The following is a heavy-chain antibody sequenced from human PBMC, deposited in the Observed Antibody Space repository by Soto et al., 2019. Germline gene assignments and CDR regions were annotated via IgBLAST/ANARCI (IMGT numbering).Heavy chain of an antibody. D-gene: IGHD1-1*01. CDR1: GYSVSSNSAA. CDR2: TYYRSKWYN. J-gene: IGHJ6*02. CDR3: AVGGWNDVNYYGMEV. V-gene: IGHV6-1*01. Sequence: SQTLSLTCAISGYSVSSNSAAWNWIRQSPSRGREWLGRTYYRSKWYNDYAVSAKSRITINPDTSKNQFSLQLNSVTPEDTAVYYCAVGGWNDVNYYGMEVWGQGTTLTVSS.